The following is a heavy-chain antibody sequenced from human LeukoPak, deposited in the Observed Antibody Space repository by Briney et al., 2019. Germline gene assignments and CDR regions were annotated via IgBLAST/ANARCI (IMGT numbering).Heavy chain of an antibody. Sequence: GRCLRPSCAAAGFSFSNAWTSCVRQAARNGHEWVGCIISKTDGSTTDYAAHVKGRFTISRDDSQNTLYLQMNSLKTEDTAVYYCTTDLGITMVRGVIGDAFDIWGQGTMVTVSS. CDR1: GFSFSNAW. CDR3: TTDLGITMVRGVIGDAFDI. CDR2: IISKTDGSTT. V-gene: IGHV3-15*01. D-gene: IGHD3-10*01. J-gene: IGHJ3*02.